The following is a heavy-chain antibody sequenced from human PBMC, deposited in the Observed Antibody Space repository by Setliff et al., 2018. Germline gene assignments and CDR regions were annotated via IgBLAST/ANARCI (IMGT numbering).Heavy chain of an antibody. CDR1: GYTLTELS. D-gene: IGHD3-22*01. J-gene: IGHJ1*01. CDR2: FDPEDGET. Sequence: ASVKVSCKVSGYTLTELSMHWVRQAPGKGLEWMGGFDPEDGETIYAQKFQGRVTMTEDTSTDTAYMELSSLRSEGTAVYYCATYVGITYYYDSSGYPTHFQHWGQGTLVTVS. V-gene: IGHV1-24*01. CDR3: ATYVGITYYYDSSGYPTHFQH.